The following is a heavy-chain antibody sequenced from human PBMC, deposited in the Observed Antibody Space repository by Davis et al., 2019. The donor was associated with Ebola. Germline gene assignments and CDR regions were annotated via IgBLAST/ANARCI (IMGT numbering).Heavy chain of an antibody. CDR2: ISGSGGST. D-gene: IGHD2-2*01. CDR1: GFTFSNHG. CDR3: AKDLRYCSSTSCSKYYYYYGMDV. V-gene: IGHV3-23*01. Sequence: PGGSLRLSCAGSGFTFSNHGMNWVRQVPGKGLEWVSAISGSGGSTYYADSVKGRFTIPRDNSKNTLDLQMNSLRAEDTAVYYCAKDLRYCSSTSCSKYYYYYGMDVWGQGTTVTVSS. J-gene: IGHJ6*02.